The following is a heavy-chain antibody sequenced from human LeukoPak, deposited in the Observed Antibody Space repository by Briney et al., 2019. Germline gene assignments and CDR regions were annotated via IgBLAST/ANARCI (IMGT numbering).Heavy chain of an antibody. Sequence: PSETLSLTCTVSGGSISSGGYYWSWIRQPPGKGLEWIGYIYHSGSTYYNPSLKSRVTISVDRSKNQFSLKLSSVTAADTAVYYCARDLHQRSGPKDDDFWSGRNWFDPWGQGTLVTVSS. CDR1: GGSISSGGYY. D-gene: IGHD3-3*01. CDR2: IYHSGST. V-gene: IGHV4-30-2*01. CDR3: ARDLHQRSGPKDDDFWSGRNWFDP. J-gene: IGHJ5*02.